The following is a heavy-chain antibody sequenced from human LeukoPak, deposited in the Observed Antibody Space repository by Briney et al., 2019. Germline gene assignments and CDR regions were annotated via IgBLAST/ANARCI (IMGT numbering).Heavy chain of an antibody. CDR3: ARSRSIAGDGLYI. CDR1: GFPFRGYD. D-gene: IGHD2-21*01. Sequence: PGGSRRLSCAASGFPFRGYDMNWVRQAPGKGLEWVSYISSSGYSIYYAGSVKGRFTISRDNAKNSLYLQMNSLRAEDTAVYYCARSRSIAGDGLYIWGQGTMVTVSS. J-gene: IGHJ3*02. V-gene: IGHV3-48*03. CDR2: ISSSGYSI.